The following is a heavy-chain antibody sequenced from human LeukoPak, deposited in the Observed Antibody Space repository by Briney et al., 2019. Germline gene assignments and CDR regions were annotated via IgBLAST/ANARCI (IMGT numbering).Heavy chain of an antibody. D-gene: IGHD3-9*01. CDR3: ARDHHKLRYFDWFPGAPYYFDY. CDR1: GFTFSSYA. J-gene: IGHJ4*02. CDR2: ISYDGSNK. V-gene: IGHV3-30*01. Sequence: GGSLRLACAAAGFTFSSYAMHWVRQAPGKWLEWVAVISYDGSNKYYADSVKGRFTISRENSKNTLYLQMNSLRAEDTAVYYCARDHHKLRYFDWFPGAPYYFDYWGQGTLVTVSS.